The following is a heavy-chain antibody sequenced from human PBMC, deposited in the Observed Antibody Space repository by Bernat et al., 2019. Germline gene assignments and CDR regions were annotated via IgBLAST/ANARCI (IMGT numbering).Heavy chain of an antibody. CDR2: ISWNSGSI. CDR3: AKDHPVGFGAIDY. V-gene: IGHV3-9*01. D-gene: IGHD3-3*01. CDR1: GFTFDDYA. Sequence: EVQLVESGGGLVQPGRSLRLSCAASGFTFDDYAMHWVRQAPGKGLEWVSGISWNSGSIGYADSVKGRFTISRDNAKNSLYLQMNSLRAEDTALYYCAKDHPVGFGAIDYWGQGTLVTVSS. J-gene: IGHJ4*02.